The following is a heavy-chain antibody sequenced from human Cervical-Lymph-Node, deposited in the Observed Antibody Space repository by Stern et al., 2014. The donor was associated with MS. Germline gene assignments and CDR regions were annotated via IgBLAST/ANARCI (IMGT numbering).Heavy chain of an antibody. Sequence: QVQLQESGPGLVKPSGTLSLTCAVSGDSLSTPGWWRWVRQSPGKGLQWSGESYHIGSTKYNPSRQSRVTISMDESKNQFSLSLTSGTAADTAVYYCANYAVAGDFDNWGQGSLVTVSA. CDR3: ANYAVAGDFDN. D-gene: IGHD6-19*01. CDR2: SYHIGST. J-gene: IGHJ4*02. CDR1: GDSLSTPGW. V-gene: IGHV4-4*02.